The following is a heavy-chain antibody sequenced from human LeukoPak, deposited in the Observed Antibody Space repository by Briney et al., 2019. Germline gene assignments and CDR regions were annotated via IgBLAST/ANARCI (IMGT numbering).Heavy chain of an antibody. Sequence: ASVKVSCKASGYTFTSYSISWVRQAPGQGLEWMGWISAYNGNTNYAQKLQGRVTMTTDTSTSTAYMELRSLRSDDTAVYYCASIYCSSTSCYGPVDYWGQGTLVTVSS. CDR1: GYTFTSYS. D-gene: IGHD2-2*01. CDR2: ISAYNGNT. CDR3: ASIYCSSTSCYGPVDY. J-gene: IGHJ4*02. V-gene: IGHV1-18*04.